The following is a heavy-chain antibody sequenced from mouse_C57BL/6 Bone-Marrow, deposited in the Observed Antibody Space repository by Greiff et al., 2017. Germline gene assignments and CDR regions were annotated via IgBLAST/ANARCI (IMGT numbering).Heavy chain of an antibody. D-gene: IGHD1-1*01. J-gene: IGHJ2*01. V-gene: IGHV14-4*01. CDR3: TTVYYYGSSPCYFDY. Sequence: VQLQQSGAELVRPGASVKLSCTASGFNIKDDYMHWVKQRPEQGLEWIGWIDPEHGDTEYTSKFQGKATITADTSSNTAYLQLSSLTSEDTAVYYYTTVYYYGSSPCYFDYWGQGTTLTVSS. CDR1: GFNIKDDY. CDR2: IDPEHGDT.